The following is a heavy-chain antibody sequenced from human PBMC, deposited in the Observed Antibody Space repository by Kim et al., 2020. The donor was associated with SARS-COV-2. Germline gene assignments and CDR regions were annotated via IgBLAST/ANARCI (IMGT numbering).Heavy chain of an antibody. CDR3: ARGPNYSPFDY. J-gene: IGHJ4*02. D-gene: IGHD4-4*01. CDR1: GFTFSSYE. V-gene: IGHV3-48*03. Sequence: GGSLRLSCVASGFTFSSYEMNWVRQAPGKGLEWVSYIIGSGTTIYYADSVRGRSTISRDNDKNSLYLQMNSLRAEDTAVYYCARGPNYSPFDYWGQGTL. CDR2: IIGSGTTI.